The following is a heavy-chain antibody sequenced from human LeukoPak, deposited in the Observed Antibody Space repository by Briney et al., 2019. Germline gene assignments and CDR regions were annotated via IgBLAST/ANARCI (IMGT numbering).Heavy chain of an antibody. D-gene: IGHD1-26*01. CDR2: ISWNSGSI. J-gene: IGHJ5*02. CDR3: AKGSGSYYSWFDP. V-gene: IGHV3-9*01. Sequence: GRPLRLSCAASGFTFDDYAMHWVRQAPGKGLEWVSGISWNSGSIGYADSVKGRFTISRDNAKNSLYLQMNSLRAEDTALYYCAKGSGSYYSWFDPWGQGTLVTVSS. CDR1: GFTFDDYA.